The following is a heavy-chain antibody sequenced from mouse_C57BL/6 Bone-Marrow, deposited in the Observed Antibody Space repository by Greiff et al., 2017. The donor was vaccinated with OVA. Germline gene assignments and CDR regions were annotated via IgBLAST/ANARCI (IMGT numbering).Heavy chain of an antibody. Sequence: VQLQQSGPELVKPGASVKISCKASGYTFTDYYMNWVKQSHGKSLEWIGDINPNNGGTSYNQKFKGKATLTVDKSSSTAYMELRSLTSEDSAVYYCARELRNWYFDVWGTGPRSPSPQ. CDR2: INPNNGGT. V-gene: IGHV1-26*01. D-gene: IGHD1-1*01. CDR1: GYTFTDYY. CDR3: ARELRNWYFDV. J-gene: IGHJ1*03.